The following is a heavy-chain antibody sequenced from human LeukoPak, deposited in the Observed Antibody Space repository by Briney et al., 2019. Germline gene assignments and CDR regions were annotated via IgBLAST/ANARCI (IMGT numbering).Heavy chain of an antibody. CDR3: ARVGGSSSFGY. V-gene: IGHV4-59*01. CDR1: GGSISSYY. CDR2: IYNSGST. D-gene: IGHD6-6*01. Sequence: SETLSLTCTVSGGSISSYYWSWIRQPPGKGLEWIGYIYNSGSTNYNPSLKSRVTISVVTSKNQFSLKVSSVTAADTAVYYCARVGGSSSFGYWGQGTLVTVSS. J-gene: IGHJ4*02.